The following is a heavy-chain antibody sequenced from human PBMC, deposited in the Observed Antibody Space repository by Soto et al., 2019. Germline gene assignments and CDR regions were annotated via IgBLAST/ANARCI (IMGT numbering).Heavy chain of an antibody. V-gene: IGHV3-64D*06. Sequence: GGSLRLSCSVSGFTFDHYTVHWVRQAPGKGLEFVSAINVNGTDIYCADSVKGRFSISRDNSRNTVYLQMSSLRDKDTAVYYCLKEVGPCCGWSYYFDSWGQGTLVTVSS. J-gene: IGHJ4*02. CDR3: LKEVGPCCGWSYYFDS. D-gene: IGHD6-19*01. CDR1: GFTFDHYT. CDR2: INVNGTDI.